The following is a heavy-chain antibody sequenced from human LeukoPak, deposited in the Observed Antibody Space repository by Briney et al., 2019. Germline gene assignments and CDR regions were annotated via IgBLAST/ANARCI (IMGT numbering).Heavy chain of an antibody. D-gene: IGHD1-26*01. Sequence: PGGSLRLSCAASGFSFSDYSMSWVRQAPGKGLEWVSSISSTSSHIYYADSVKGRFTISRDNAKNSLYLQMNSLRAEDTAVYYCARDTSGSYLAYYYYYMDVWGKGTTVTVSS. CDR3: ARDTSGSYLAYYYYYMDV. CDR2: ISSTSSHI. CDR1: GFSFSDYS. J-gene: IGHJ6*03. V-gene: IGHV3-21*01.